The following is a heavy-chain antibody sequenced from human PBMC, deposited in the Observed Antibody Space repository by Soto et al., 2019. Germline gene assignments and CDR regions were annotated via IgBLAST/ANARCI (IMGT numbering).Heavy chain of an antibody. J-gene: IGHJ4*02. CDR3: ARDLGGIDY. Sequence: PSETLSLTCAVSGGSISSGGYSWSWVRQPPGKGLEWIGYIYHSGSTYYNPSLKSRVTISVDRSKNQFSLKLSSVTAADTAVYYCARDLGGIDYWGQGTLVTVSS. D-gene: IGHD2-15*01. CDR1: GGSISSGGYS. V-gene: IGHV4-30-2*01. CDR2: IYHSGST.